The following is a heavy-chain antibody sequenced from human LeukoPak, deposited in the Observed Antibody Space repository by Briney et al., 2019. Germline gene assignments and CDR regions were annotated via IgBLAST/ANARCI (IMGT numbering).Heavy chain of an antibody. J-gene: IGHJ4*02. D-gene: IGHD5-12*01. Sequence: PAETLSLTCAVSGVSISSYYWSWVQQPPGKGLEWIGYIYYSGTTTYNPSLKSRVTMSVDTSKNQFSLKLSSMTAADTAVYYCARYNAYDFKFDYWGQGTLVTVSS. V-gene: IGHV4-59*08. CDR3: ARYNAYDFKFDY. CDR1: GVSISSYY. CDR2: IYYSGTT.